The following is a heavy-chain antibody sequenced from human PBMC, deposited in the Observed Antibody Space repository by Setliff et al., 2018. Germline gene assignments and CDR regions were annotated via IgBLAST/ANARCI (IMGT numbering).Heavy chain of an antibody. V-gene: IGHV4-59*01. CDR2: IYYSGSP. CDR1: GGSISSYY. Sequence: SETLSLTCTVSGGSISSYYWSWIRQPPGKGLEWIGYIYYSGSPNYNPSLKSRVTISVDTSKNQFSLKLSSVTAADTAVYYCARGGNDYKWGAFDIWGQGTMVTV. J-gene: IGHJ3*02. D-gene: IGHD4-4*01. CDR3: ARGGNDYKWGAFDI.